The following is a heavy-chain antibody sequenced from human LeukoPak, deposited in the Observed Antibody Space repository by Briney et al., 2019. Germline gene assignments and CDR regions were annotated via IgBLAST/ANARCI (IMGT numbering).Heavy chain of an antibody. Sequence: GGSLRLSCAASGFTFSSYWMSWVRQAPGKGLEWVAVVSSDASNTYYADSVRGRFTISRDNSKNTLYLQMNSRRAEDTAVYFCAKDRGLQFYFQHWGQGTLVTVSS. CDR3: AKDRGLQFYFQH. J-gene: IGHJ1*01. V-gene: IGHV3-30*18. CDR2: VSSDASNT. CDR1: GFTFSSYW. D-gene: IGHD5-24*01.